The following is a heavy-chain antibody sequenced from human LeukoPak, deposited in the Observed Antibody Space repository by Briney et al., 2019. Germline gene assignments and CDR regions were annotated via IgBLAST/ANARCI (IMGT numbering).Heavy chain of an antibody. CDR2: INQDGSEE. J-gene: IGHJ5*02. CDR3: ARDVFSHLFDP. CDR1: GFTFRNYW. Sequence: GGSLRLSCAASGFTFRNYWMTWVRQAPGKGLEWVANINQDGSEEYYVDSVKGRFTISRDNAKNSLFLQMNSLRVDDTAVYYCARDVFSHLFDPWGQGTLVTVSS. V-gene: IGHV3-7*01. D-gene: IGHD3-9*01.